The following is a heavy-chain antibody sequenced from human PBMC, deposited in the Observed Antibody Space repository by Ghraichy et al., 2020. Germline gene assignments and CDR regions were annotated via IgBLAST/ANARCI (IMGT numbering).Heavy chain of an antibody. J-gene: IGHJ4*02. Sequence: GSLRLSCTVSGASISAYYWSWVRQPPGKGLEWIGFIYYSGSTYYNPSLKGRVTISVDRSKSQFSLKLSSVTAADTAVYYCARRGYYDSSGYYNFDYWGQGTLVTVPS. V-gene: IGHV4-59*08. D-gene: IGHD3-22*01. CDR2: IYYSGST. CDR3: ARRGYYDSSGYYNFDY. CDR1: GASISAYY.